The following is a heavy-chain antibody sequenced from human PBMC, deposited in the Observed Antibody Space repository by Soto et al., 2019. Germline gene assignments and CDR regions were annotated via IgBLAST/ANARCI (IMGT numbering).Heavy chain of an antibody. Sequence: SETLSLTCTVSGGSISSGGYYWSWIRQHPGKGLEWIGHIYYSGSTYYNPSLKSRVTISVDTSKNQFSLKLSSVTAADTAVYYCARTEYGDGYYYYYGMDVWGQGTTVTV. V-gene: IGHV4-31*03. J-gene: IGHJ6*02. CDR3: ARTEYGDGYYYYYGMDV. CDR2: IYYSGST. D-gene: IGHD4-17*01. CDR1: GGSISSGGYY.